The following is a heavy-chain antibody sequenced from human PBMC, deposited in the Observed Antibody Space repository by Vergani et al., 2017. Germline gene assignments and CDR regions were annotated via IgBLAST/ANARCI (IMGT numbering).Heavy chain of an antibody. D-gene: IGHD4-23*01. CDR2: ISSSSSYI. CDR3: ARDLDYGGNSADAFDI. J-gene: IGHJ3*02. CDR1: GFTFSSYS. Sequence: EVQLVESGGGLVQPGRSLRLSCAASGFTFSSYSMNWVRQAPGKGLEWVSSISSSSSYIYYADSVKGRFTISRDNAKNSLYLQMNSLRAEDTAVYYCARDLDYGGNSADAFDIWGQGTMVTVSS. V-gene: IGHV3-21*01.